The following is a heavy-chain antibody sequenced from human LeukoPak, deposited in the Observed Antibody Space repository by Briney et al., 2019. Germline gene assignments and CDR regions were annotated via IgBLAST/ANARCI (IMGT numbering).Heavy chain of an antibody. Sequence: GESLKISCKGSGYSFTSYWIGWVRQMPGKGLEWMGIIYPGDSDTRYSPSFQGQVTISADKSISTAYLQWCSLKASDTAMYYCARLGGAGYSGYDWVDYWGQGTLVTVSS. CDR1: GYSFTSYW. CDR3: ARLGGAGYSGYDWVDY. V-gene: IGHV5-51*01. CDR2: IYPGDSDT. J-gene: IGHJ4*02. D-gene: IGHD5-12*01.